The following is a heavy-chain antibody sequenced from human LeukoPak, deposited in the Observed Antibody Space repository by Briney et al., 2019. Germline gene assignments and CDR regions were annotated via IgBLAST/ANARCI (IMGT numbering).Heavy chain of an antibody. CDR2: ISSSSSYI. V-gene: IGHV3-21*01. Sequence: GGSLRLSCAASGFTFSSYSMNWVRQAPGKGLEWVSSISSSSSYIYYADSVKGRFTISRDNAKNSLYLQMNSLRAEDTAVYYCAGPEWLPTFAFTGGADDRLYGMDVWGQGTTVTVSS. CDR3: AGPEWLPTFAFTGGADDRLYGMDV. J-gene: IGHJ6*02. CDR1: GFTFSSYS. D-gene: IGHD3-3*01.